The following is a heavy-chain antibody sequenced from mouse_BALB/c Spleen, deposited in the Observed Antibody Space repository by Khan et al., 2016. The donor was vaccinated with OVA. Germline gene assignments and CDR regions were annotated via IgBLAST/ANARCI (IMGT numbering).Heavy chain of an antibody. CDR2: INPSTGYT. Sequence: VQLQESGAELAKPGASVKMSCKASGYTFINYWILWVKQRPGQGLEWIGYINPSTGYTEYNQNFKDKATLTADKSSSTAYMQLSSLTSEDSAVYYCARRGLRWDFDLWGEGTTLTVSS. CDR3: ARRGLRWDFDL. V-gene: IGHV1-7*01. J-gene: IGHJ2*01. CDR1: GYTFINYW. D-gene: IGHD1-1*01.